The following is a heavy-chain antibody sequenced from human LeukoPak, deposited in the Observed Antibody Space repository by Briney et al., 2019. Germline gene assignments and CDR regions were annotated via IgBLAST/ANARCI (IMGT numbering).Heavy chain of an antibody. CDR2: IWCDGSNK. J-gene: IGHJ1*01. CDR1: GFTFNSYG. Sequence: PGGSLRLSCAASGFTFNSYGMHWVRQAPGKGLEWVAVIWCDGSNKYYADSAKGRFTISRDNSKNTLYLQMNSLRAEDTAVYYCARNGDSSGYYVFQHWGQGTLVTVSS. CDR3: ARNGDSSGYYVFQH. V-gene: IGHV3-33*01. D-gene: IGHD3-22*01.